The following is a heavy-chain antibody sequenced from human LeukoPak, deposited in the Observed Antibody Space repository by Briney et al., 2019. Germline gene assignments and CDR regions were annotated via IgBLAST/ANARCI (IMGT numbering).Heavy chain of an antibody. CDR1: GGSFSGYY. D-gene: IGHD2-2*01. V-gene: IGHV4-34*01. CDR3: ANLGYCSSPSCYDY. Sequence: SETLSLTCAVYGGSFSGYYWSWVRQPPGKGLEWSGEINHSGSTNYNTSLKSRVTISVDTSKNQFSLKLSSVTAADTAVYYCANLGYCSSPSCYDYWGQGTLVTVSS. J-gene: IGHJ4*02. CDR2: INHSGST.